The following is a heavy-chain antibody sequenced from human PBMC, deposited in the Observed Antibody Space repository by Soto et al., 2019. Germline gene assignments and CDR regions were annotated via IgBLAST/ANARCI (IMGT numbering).Heavy chain of an antibody. D-gene: IGHD5-12*01. J-gene: IGHJ6*04. CDR3: ARVGGGDSGYDYRWPSDV. CDR2: IYSGGST. Sequence: GGSLRLSCAASGFTVSSNYMSWVRQAPGKGLEWVSVIYSGGSTYYADSVKGRFTISRHNSKNTLYLQMNSLRAEDTAVYYCARVGGGDSGYDYRWPSDVWGKGTTVTVSS. CDR1: GFTVSSNY. V-gene: IGHV3-53*04.